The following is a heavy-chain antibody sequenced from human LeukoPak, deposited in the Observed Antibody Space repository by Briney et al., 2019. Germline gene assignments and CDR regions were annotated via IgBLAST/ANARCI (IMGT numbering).Heavy chain of an antibody. Sequence: ASVKVSCKVSGYTLTELSMHWVRQAPGKGLEWMGGFDPEDGETIYAQKFQGRVTMTEDTSTDTAYMELSSLRSEDTAVYYCATVIGVVGSYYFDYWGQGTLVTVSS. CDR1: GYTLTELS. CDR3: ATVIGVVGSYYFDY. V-gene: IGHV1-24*01. CDR2: FDPEDGET. D-gene: IGHD3-3*01. J-gene: IGHJ4*02.